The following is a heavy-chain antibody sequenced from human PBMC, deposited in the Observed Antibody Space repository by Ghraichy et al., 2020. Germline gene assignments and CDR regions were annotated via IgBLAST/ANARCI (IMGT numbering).Heavy chain of an antibody. V-gene: IGHV4-34*01. J-gene: IGHJ5*02. CDR2: INHSGST. CDR3: ARVNADSSSWYGDWFDP. Sequence: SETLSLTCAVYGGSFSGYYWSWIRQPPGKGLEWIGEINHSGSTNYNPSLKSRVTISVDTSKNQFSLKLSSVTAADTAVYYCARVNADSSSWYGDWFDPWGQGTLVTVSS. CDR1: GGSFSGYY. D-gene: IGHD6-13*01.